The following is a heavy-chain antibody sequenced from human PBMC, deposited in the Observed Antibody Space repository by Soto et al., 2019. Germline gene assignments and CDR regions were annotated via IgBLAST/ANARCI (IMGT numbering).Heavy chain of an antibody. J-gene: IGHJ4*02. Sequence: VQLLESGGGLVQPGGSLRLSCAVSGFTFSNDAMSWVRQAPGKGLEWVSVISGSGGSTFYADSLKGRFTISRDNSKKTLHLQMNSPRAEDTAVYYCAKDSGSSGLFDYWGQGTLVAVSS. D-gene: IGHD5-12*01. CDR3: AKDSGSSGLFDY. V-gene: IGHV3-23*01. CDR2: ISGSGGST. CDR1: GFTFSNDA.